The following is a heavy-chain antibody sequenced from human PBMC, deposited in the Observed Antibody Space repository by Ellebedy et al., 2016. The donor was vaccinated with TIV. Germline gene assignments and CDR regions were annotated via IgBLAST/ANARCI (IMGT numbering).Heavy chain of an antibody. J-gene: IGHJ4*02. Sequence: SETLSLTCTVSGGSISSSSYYWGWIRQPPGKGLEWIGSIYYSGSTYYNPSLKSRVTISVDTSKNQFSLKLSSVTAADTAVYYCARKSTLLLPFDYWGQGTLVTVSS. V-gene: IGHV4-39*01. CDR3: ARKSTLLLPFDY. CDR2: IYYSGST. CDR1: GGSISSSSYY. D-gene: IGHD2-15*01.